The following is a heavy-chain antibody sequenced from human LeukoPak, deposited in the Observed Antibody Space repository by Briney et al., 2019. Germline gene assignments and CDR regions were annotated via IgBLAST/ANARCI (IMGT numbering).Heavy chain of an antibody. V-gene: IGHV1-69*01. CDR3: AVGYSSGWYVLDY. D-gene: IGHD6-19*01. CDR2: IIPIFGTA. Sequence: LVTVSCKASGGTFSSYAISWVRQAPEQGLEWMGGIIPIFGTANYAQKFQGRVTITADESTSTAYMELSSLRSEDTAVYYCAVGYSSGWYVLDYWGQGTLVTVSS. CDR1: GGTFSSYA. J-gene: IGHJ4*02.